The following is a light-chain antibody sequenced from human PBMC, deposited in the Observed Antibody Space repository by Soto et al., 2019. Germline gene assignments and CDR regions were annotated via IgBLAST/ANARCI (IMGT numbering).Light chain of an antibody. CDR2: GAS. J-gene: IGKJ2*01. CDR1: QSVSSTY. Sequence: EIVLTQSPGTLSLSPGERATLSCRASQSVSSTYLAWYQQNPGQAPRLLIYGASSRATGIPDRFSGSGSGKDFTLTIIRLEPEDFAVYFCQQYGSSSDTFGQGTKLEIK. V-gene: IGKV3-20*01. CDR3: QQYGSSSDT.